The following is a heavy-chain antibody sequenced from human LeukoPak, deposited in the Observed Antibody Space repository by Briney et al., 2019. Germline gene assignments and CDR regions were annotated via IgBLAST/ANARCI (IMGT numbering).Heavy chain of an antibody. J-gene: IGHJ4*02. CDR1: GFTVIFNC. CDR2: IGGSGVST. V-gene: IGHV3-23*01. CDR3: AKDVAGVRGVRGGFDY. D-gene: IGHD3-10*01. Sequence: PGGSLRLSCAASGFTVIFNCVRWVRQAPGKGLEWVSAIGGSGVSTYYADSVKGRFTIARDNSKNTLYLQMNSLRAEDTAIYYCAKDVAGVRGVRGGFDYWGQGTLVTVSS.